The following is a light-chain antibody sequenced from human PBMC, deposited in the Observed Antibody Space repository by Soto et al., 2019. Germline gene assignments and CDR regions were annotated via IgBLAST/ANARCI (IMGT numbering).Light chain of an antibody. J-gene: IGKJ5*01. CDR2: KAS. CDR3: QQSYSTPHT. Sequence: DIQMTQSPSTLSAFVGDRVTITCRASQSISNWLAWYQQKPGKAPKLLIYKASSLESGVPSRFSGSGSGTDFTLTISSLQPEDFATYYCQQSYSTPHTFGQGTRLEIK. CDR1: QSISNW. V-gene: IGKV1-5*03.